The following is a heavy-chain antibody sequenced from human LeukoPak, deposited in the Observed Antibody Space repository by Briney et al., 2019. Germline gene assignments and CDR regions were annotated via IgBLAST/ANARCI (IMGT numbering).Heavy chain of an antibody. CDR1: GFTFSTYG. V-gene: IGHV3-30*02. CDR2: IWYDGSNK. J-gene: IGHJ4*02. Sequence: GGSLRLSCAASGFTFSTYGMHWVRQAPGKGLELVAFIWYDGSNKYYSDSVKGRFTISRDNSKNTLYLQMNSLRAEDTAVYYCAKDHFGYSYGNLEYWGQGTLVTVSS. D-gene: IGHD5-18*01. CDR3: AKDHFGYSYGNLEY.